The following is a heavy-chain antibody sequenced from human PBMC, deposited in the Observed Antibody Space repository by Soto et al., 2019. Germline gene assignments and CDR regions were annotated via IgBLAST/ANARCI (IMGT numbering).Heavy chain of an antibody. Sequence: QVQLVESGDGVVQPGGSLSLSGEASGFTFSSYAMHWVRQAPGKGLEWWVVISYDGSNKSYADSGKGRFTIPRDNSKNTLYLQMNSLRAEDTAVYYCARDPIVVVVAVGGDTFDYWGQGTLVTVSS. CDR3: ARDPIVVVVAVGGDTFDY. D-gene: IGHD2-15*01. V-gene: IGHV3-30-3*01. CDR1: GFTFSSYA. CDR2: ISYDGSNK. J-gene: IGHJ4*02.